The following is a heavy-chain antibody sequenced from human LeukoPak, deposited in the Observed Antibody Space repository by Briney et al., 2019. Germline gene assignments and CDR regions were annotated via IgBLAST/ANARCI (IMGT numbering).Heavy chain of an antibody. CDR1: GFTFSSYA. D-gene: IGHD1-26*01. V-gene: IGHV3-23*01. CDR3: ARELVIPYYFDY. J-gene: IGHJ4*02. CDR2: ISGSGGST. Sequence: GASLRLSCAASGFTFSSYAMSWVRQAPGKGLEWVSAISGSGGSTYYADSVKGRFTISRDNSKNTLYLQMNSLRAEDTAVYYCARELVIPYYFDYWGQGTLVTVSS.